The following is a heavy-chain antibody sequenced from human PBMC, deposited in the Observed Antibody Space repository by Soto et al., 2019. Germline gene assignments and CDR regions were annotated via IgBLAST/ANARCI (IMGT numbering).Heavy chain of an antibody. Sequence: ASVKVSCQASGYTFTSYVISWVRQAPGQGLEWMGWINAYDGNTKYSQKFQGRVTIARDTSASTAYMELSSLRSEDTAVYYCASPNYYDSSGYYSLAAFDIWGQGTMVTVSS. CDR1: GYTFTSYV. CDR3: ASPNYYDSSGYYSLAAFDI. J-gene: IGHJ3*02. CDR2: INAYDGNT. V-gene: IGHV1-18*01. D-gene: IGHD3-22*01.